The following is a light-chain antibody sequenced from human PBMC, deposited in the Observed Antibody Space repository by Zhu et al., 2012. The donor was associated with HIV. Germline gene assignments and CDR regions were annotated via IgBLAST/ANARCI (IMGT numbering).Light chain of an antibody. V-gene: IGKV3-11*01. CDR3: QQRNSNWFT. CDR2: DAS. CDR1: QSVSSY. J-gene: IGKJ4*01. Sequence: IVLTQSPATLSLSPGERATLSCRASQSVSSYLAWYQQKPGQAPRLLIYDASNRATGIPARFSGSGSGTDFTLTISSLEPEDSAVYYCQQRNSNWFTFGGGTKVEIK.